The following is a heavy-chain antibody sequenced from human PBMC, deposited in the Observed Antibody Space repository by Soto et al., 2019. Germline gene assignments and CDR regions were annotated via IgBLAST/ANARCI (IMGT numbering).Heavy chain of an antibody. Sequence: EVQLVASGGGLVKPGGSLRLSCAASESTFSEYIMIWVRQAPGKGLEWVSSISSGSTNLFYADSVRGRFTISRDDARNSVFLQLSGLVAEDTAVYYCARERVVPGSVNYYYYMDVWGKGTTVTVSS. CDR2: ISSGSTNL. CDR3: ARERVVPGSVNYYYYMDV. V-gene: IGHV3-21*01. J-gene: IGHJ6*03. CDR1: ESTFSEYI. D-gene: IGHD2-2*01.